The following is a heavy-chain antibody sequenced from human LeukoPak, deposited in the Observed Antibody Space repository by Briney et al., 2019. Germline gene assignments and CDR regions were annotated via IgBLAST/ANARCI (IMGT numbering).Heavy chain of an antibody. J-gene: IGHJ4*02. D-gene: IGHD6-19*01. Sequence: ASVKVSCMASGYTLTGYFMHGVRPAPGQGLEGMGWINLNSGGTNYAQKFQGRVTMTRDTSIRTAYMELSRLRSDDTAVYYCARDSAMQWVVQEGLDYWGQGTLVTVSS. CDR3: ARDSAMQWVVQEGLDY. CDR1: GYTLTGYF. V-gene: IGHV1-2*02. CDR2: INLNSGGT.